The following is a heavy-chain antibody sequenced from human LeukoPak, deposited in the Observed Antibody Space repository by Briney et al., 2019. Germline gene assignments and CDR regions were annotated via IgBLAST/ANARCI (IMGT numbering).Heavy chain of an antibody. V-gene: IGHV3-48*03. J-gene: IGHJ4*02. CDR3: ARESLGGENYDIFFVFDY. CDR1: GFTFSSYE. D-gene: IGHD3-9*01. Sequence: GGSLRLSCAASGFTFSSYEMNWVRQAPGKGLEWVSYISSSGSTIYYADSVKGRFTISRDNAKNSLYLQMNSLRAEDTAVYYCARESLGGENYDIFFVFDYWGQGTLVTVSS. CDR2: ISSSGSTI.